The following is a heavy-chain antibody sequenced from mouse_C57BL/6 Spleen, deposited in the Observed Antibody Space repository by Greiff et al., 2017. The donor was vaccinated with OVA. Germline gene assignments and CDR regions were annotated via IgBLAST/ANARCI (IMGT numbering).Heavy chain of an antibody. V-gene: IGHV1-80*01. Sequence: QVQLQQSGAELVKPGASVKLSCKASGYAFSSYWMHWVKQRPGQGLEWIGQIYPGDGDTNYNGKFKGKATLTADKSSSTAYVQLSSLTSEDAAVYFYERNRDYFDYWGQGTTLTVSS. J-gene: IGHJ2*01. CDR1: GYAFSSYW. CDR3: ERNRDYFDY. CDR2: IYPGDGDT.